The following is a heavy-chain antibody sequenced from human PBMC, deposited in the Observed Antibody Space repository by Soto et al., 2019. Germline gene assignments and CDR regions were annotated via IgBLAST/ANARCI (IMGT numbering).Heavy chain of an antibody. CDR1: GFTFSSYA. CDR2: MSGRGWNT. D-gene: IGHD3-16*01. CDR3: AKEGGKGGGYFDY. V-gene: IGHV3-23*01. Sequence: GGSLRLSCAAYGFTFSSYAMNWVRQAPGKGLEWVSAMSGRGWNTYDADSGKGRFIMSRDNSKNTLHLPMNSPRPEDTAVSYCAKEGGKGGGYFDYWGQGTLVTVSS. J-gene: IGHJ4*02.